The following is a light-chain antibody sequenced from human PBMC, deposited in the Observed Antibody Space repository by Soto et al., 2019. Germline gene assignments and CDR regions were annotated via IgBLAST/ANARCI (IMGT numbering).Light chain of an antibody. Sequence: DIQMTQSPSSLSASVGDRVTITCQASQDIRHYLNWYQQRPGKAPKLLIYDASNMETGVPSRFSGGRSGTDFTFTITSLQPEDFATYYCQQYDNLPFTFGPGTKVDIK. J-gene: IGKJ3*01. CDR2: DAS. CDR1: QDIRHY. CDR3: QQYDNLPFT. V-gene: IGKV1-33*01.